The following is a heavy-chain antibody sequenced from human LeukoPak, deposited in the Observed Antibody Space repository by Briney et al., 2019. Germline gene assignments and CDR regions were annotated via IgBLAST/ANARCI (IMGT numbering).Heavy chain of an antibody. D-gene: IGHD2-15*01. J-gene: IGHJ4*02. Sequence: ASVKVSCKASGYTFTGYYMYWVRRAPGQGVEWRGWIDPNSGDTNYAQKFQGRVTMTRDTSISTAYKELSGLRSDDTAVYYCARDGQSMMVEFDLWGQGTLVTVSS. V-gene: IGHV1-2*02. CDR2: IDPNSGDT. CDR3: ARDGQSMMVEFDL. CDR1: GYTFTGYY.